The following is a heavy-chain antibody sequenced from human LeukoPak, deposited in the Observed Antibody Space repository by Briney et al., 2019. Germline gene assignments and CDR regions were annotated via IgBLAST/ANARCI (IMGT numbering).Heavy chain of an antibody. CDR1: GFTFSNYN. CDR2: IRSSTTYV. D-gene: IGHD1-1*01. J-gene: IGHJ4*02. V-gene: IGHV3-21*01. Sequence: GGSLRLSCAATGFTFSNYNMNWVRQAPGKGLEWVSSIRSSTTYVYYADSVKGRFTISRDNAKNSLYLQMNSLRAEDTAVYYCASASPSYKYYFDYWGQGTLVTVSS. CDR3: ASASPSYKYYFDY.